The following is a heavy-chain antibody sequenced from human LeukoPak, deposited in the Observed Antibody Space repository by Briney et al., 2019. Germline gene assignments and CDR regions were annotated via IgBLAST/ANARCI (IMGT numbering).Heavy chain of an antibody. D-gene: IGHD6-13*01. CDR1: GGSISSYY. CDR2: IHYSGNT. CDR3: ARLFSSSWYHYYYYYMDV. Sequence: SQTLSLTCTVSGGSISSYYWGWIRQPPGKGPEWIGSIHYSGNTYYNPSLKSRVTISVDTSENQFSLKLSSVTAADTAVFYCARLFSSSWYHYYYYYMDVWGKGTTVTVSS. J-gene: IGHJ6*03. V-gene: IGHV4-39*01.